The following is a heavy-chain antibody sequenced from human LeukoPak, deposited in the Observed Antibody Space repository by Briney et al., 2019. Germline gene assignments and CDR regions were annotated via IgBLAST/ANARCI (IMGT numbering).Heavy chain of an antibody. CDR1: GFTFSPFA. J-gene: IGHJ4*02. CDR3: GRDSLGGDY. V-gene: IGHV3-33*08. CDR2: IWNDGSKK. D-gene: IGHD3-16*01. Sequence: GGPLKLSGEASGFTFSPFAITWPPRAPAKGLEWVAVIWNDGSKKFYAESVKGRFTISRDNSQNTLYLQMNRLRAEDTAVYYCGRDSLGGDYWGQGTLVTVSS.